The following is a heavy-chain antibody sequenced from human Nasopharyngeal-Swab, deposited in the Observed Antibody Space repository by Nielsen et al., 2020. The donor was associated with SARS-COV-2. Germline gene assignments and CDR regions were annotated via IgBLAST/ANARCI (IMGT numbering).Heavy chain of an antibody. Sequence: ASVKVSCKVSGYTLTELSMHWVRQAPGKGLEWMGGFDPEDGETIYAQKFQGRVTITADESTSTAYMELSSLRSEDTAVYYCARGGVGAAAGTVEDKPHQPKFDYWGQGTLVTVSS. J-gene: IGHJ4*02. CDR1: GYTLTELS. CDR3: ARGGVGAAAGTVEDKPHQPKFDY. D-gene: IGHD6-13*01. V-gene: IGHV1-24*01. CDR2: FDPEDGET.